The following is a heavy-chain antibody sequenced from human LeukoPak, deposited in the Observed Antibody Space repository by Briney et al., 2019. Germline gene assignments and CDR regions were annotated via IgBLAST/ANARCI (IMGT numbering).Heavy chain of an antibody. J-gene: IGHJ3*02. V-gene: IGHV4-4*08. Sequence: PSETLSLTCTVSGSSVTNYYWTWIRQPPGEGLEWIGDIYYSGSSNYNPSLKSRVTISIDTSKNQFSLKLNSVTAADTAVFYCAREPITSGGNDAFDIWGQGTMVTVSS. CDR1: GSSVTNYY. CDR2: IYYSGSS. D-gene: IGHD3-16*01. CDR3: AREPITSGGNDAFDI.